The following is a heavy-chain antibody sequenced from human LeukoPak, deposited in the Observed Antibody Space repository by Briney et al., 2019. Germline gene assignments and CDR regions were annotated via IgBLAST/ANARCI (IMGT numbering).Heavy chain of an antibody. V-gene: IGHV3-48*03. CDR1: GFPFSVYE. J-gene: IGHJ4*02. D-gene: IGHD6-19*01. CDR2: IGSSGSTI. Sequence: GGSLRLSCAVSGFPFSVYEMNWVRQAPGKGLEWVSNIGSSGSTIYYADSVKGRFSISRDNAKSSLYLQMNSLRVEDTAVYYCALLAVASDFDYWGQGALVTVST. CDR3: ALLAVASDFDY.